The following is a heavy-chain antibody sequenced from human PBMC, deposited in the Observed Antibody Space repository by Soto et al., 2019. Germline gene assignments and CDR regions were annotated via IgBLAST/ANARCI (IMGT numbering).Heavy chain of an antibody. CDR3: AREDGSSCYGVGYYYYGMDV. Sequence: QVQLVQSGAEVKKPGASVKVSCKASGYTFTSYGISWVRQAPGQGLEWMGWISAYNGNTNYAQKLQGRVTMTTDTSTRTAYMALGSLRSDDTAVYYCAREDGSSCYGVGYYYYGMDVWGQGTTVTVSS. D-gene: IGHD6-13*01. CDR1: GYTFTSYG. CDR2: ISAYNGNT. V-gene: IGHV1-18*01. J-gene: IGHJ6*02.